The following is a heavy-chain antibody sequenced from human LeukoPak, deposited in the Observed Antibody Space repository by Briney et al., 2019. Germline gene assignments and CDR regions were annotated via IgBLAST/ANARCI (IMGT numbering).Heavy chain of an antibody. V-gene: IGHV1-2*02. J-gene: IGHJ4*02. Sequence: ASVKVSCKASGYTFTGYYMHWVRLAPGQGLEWMGWINLNSGGTLYAQKFRDRVTMTRDTSISTAYMELSRLASDDTAVYYCARGTTAGVSSPNYWGQGTLVTVSS. D-gene: IGHD6-13*01. CDR3: ARGTTAGVSSPNY. CDR1: GYTFTGYY. CDR2: INLNSGGT.